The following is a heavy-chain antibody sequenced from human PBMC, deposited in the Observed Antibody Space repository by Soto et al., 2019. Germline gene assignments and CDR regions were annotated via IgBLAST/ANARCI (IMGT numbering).Heavy chain of an antibody. CDR2: ISYDGSNK. CDR3: ASYGDYGY. D-gene: IGHD4-17*01. CDR1: GFTFSSYA. Sequence: QVQLVESGGGVVQPGRSLRLSCAASGFTFSSYAMHSVRQAPGKGLEWVAVISYDGSNKYYADSVKGRFTISRDNSKNTLYLQMNSLRAEDTAVYYCASYGDYGYWGQGTLVTVSS. J-gene: IGHJ4*02. V-gene: IGHV3-30-3*01.